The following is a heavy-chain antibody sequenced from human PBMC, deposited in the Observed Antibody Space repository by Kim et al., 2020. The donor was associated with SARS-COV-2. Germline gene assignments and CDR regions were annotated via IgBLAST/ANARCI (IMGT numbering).Heavy chain of an antibody. Sequence: LSLTCAASGVTVSSNYMSWVRQAPGKGLEWVSVIYSGGSTYYADSVKGRFTISRDNSKNTLYLQMNSLRAEDTAVYYCAREVYGMDVWGQGTTVTVSS. V-gene: IGHV3-66*01. J-gene: IGHJ6*02. CDR3: AREVYGMDV. CDR1: GVTVSSNY. CDR2: IYSGGST.